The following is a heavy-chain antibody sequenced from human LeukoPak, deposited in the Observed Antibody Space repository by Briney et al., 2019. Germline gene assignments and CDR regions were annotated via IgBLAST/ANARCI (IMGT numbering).Heavy chain of an antibody. V-gene: IGHV4-61*02. Sequence: SQTLSLTCTVSGGSISSGSYYWSWIRQPAGKGLEWIGRIYTSGSTNYNPSLKSRVTISVGTSKNQFSLKLSSVTAADTAVYYCARGDGYNFYPFDYWGQGTLVTVSS. CDR3: ARGDGYNFYPFDY. CDR2: IYTSGST. CDR1: GGSISSGSYY. D-gene: IGHD5-24*01. J-gene: IGHJ4*02.